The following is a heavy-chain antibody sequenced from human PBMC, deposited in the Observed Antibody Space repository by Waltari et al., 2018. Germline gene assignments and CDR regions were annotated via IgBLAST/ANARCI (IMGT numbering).Heavy chain of an antibody. V-gene: IGHV3-23*04. CDR2: ISGSGGST. J-gene: IGHJ4*02. Sequence: EVQLVESGGGLVQPGGSLSLSCAASGFTFSSYAMSWVRQAPGKGLEWVSAISGSGGSTYYADSVKGRFTISRDNSKNTLYLQMNSLRAEDTAVYYCAKGVGFDFWSGYTHFDYWGQGTLVTVSS. CDR3: AKGVGFDFWSGYTHFDY. CDR1: GFTFSSYA. D-gene: IGHD3-3*01.